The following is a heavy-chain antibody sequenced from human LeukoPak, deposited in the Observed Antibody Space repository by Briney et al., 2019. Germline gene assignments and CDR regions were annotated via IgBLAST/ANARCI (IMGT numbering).Heavy chain of an antibody. CDR3: ARGGGPWLWFGEASFPFDY. V-gene: IGHV4-61*08. Sequence: SETLSLTCTVSGGSISSGGYYWSWIRQHPGKGLEWIGYIYYSGSTYYNPSLKSRVTISVDTSKNQFSLKLSSVTAADTAVYYCARGGGPWLWFGEASFPFDYWGQGTLVTVSS. J-gene: IGHJ4*02. CDR2: IYYSGST. D-gene: IGHD3-10*01. CDR1: GGSISSGGYY.